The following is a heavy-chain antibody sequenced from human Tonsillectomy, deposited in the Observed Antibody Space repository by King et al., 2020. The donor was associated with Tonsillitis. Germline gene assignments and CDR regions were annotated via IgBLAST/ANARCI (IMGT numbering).Heavy chain of an antibody. J-gene: IGHJ1*01. CDR1: GFTFSSYA. V-gene: IGHV3-23*04. D-gene: IGHD6-19*01. Sequence: VQLVESGGDLVQPGGSLRLSCAASGFTFSSYALSWVRQAPGKGLEWVSAISGAGATTYYADSVKGRFTISRDNSKNTLYLQMNTLRVEDTAIYYCAKGIVAVAVHRCYFQHWGQGTLVTVSS. CDR2: ISGAGATT. CDR3: AKGIVAVAVHRCYFQH.